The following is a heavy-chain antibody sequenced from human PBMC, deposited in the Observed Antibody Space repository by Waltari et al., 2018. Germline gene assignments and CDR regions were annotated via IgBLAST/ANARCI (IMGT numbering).Heavy chain of an antibody. CDR2: ISYDGSNK. CDR1: GFPFRSYA. CDR3: ARPDYDILGFDP. J-gene: IGHJ5*02. Sequence: QVQLVESGGGVVQPGRSLRLSCAASGFPFRSYAMPWVRQDPGKGLEWVAVISYDGSNKYYADSVKGRFTISRDNAKNTLYLQMNSLRAEDTAVYYCARPDYDILGFDPWGQGTLVTVSS. D-gene: IGHD3-9*01. V-gene: IGHV3-30*01.